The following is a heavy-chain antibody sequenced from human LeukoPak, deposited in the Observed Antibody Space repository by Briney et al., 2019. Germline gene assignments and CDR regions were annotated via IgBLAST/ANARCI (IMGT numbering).Heavy chain of an antibody. V-gene: IGHV1-18*01. CDR2: ISAYSGNT. Sequence: ASVKVSCKASGYTFTSYGISWVRQAPGQGLEWMGWISAYSGNTNYAQKLQGRVTMTTDTSTSTAYMELRSLRSDDTAVYYCARDRSVVPAAKYWFDPWGQGTLVSVSS. D-gene: IGHD2-2*01. CDR1: GYTFTSYG. J-gene: IGHJ5*02. CDR3: ARDRSVVPAAKYWFDP.